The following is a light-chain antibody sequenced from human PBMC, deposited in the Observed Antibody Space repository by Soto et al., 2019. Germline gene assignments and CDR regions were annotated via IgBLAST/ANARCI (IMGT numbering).Light chain of an antibody. J-gene: IGLJ1*01. V-gene: IGLV2-14*01. CDR1: SSDVGSYNY. Sequence: QSVLTQPASVSGSPGQSITISCTGTSSDVGSYNYVSWYQQHPGKAPKLMIYEVSDRPSGISSRFSGSKSGNTASLTISGLQTEDEADYYCSSHAGSSVVFGTGTKVTVL. CDR3: SSHAGSSVV. CDR2: EVS.